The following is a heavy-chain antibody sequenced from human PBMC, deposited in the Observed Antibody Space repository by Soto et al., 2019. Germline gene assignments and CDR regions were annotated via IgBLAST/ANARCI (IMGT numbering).Heavy chain of an antibody. V-gene: IGHV1-69*06. CDR1: GVTFSSYA. CDR2: IIPIFGTA. J-gene: IGHJ6*04. Sequence: ASVKVSCNASGVTFSSYAISWVRQAPGQGLEWMGGIIPIFGTANYAQKFQGRVTITADKSTSTAYMELSSLRSEDTAVYYCARGGGSSGYGDYYYYYGIDVWGKGTTVTDS. CDR3: ARGGGSSGYGDYYYYYGIDV. D-gene: IGHD3-22*01.